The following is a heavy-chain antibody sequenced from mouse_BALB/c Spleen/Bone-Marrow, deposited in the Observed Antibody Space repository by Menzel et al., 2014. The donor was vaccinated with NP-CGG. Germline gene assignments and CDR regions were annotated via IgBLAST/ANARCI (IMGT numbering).Heavy chain of an antibody. Sequence: QVQLQQSGAALVKPGASVKLSCKASGYTFXSYWMHWVKQRPGQGLEWIGEINPSNGRTNYNEKFKSKATLTVDKSSSTAYMQLSSLASEDSAVYYCARSYYRYDVIVYWGQGTLVTVSA. CDR2: INPSNGRT. CDR3: ARSYYRYDVIVY. J-gene: IGHJ3*01. D-gene: IGHD2-14*01. V-gene: IGHV1S81*02. CDR1: GYTFXSYW.